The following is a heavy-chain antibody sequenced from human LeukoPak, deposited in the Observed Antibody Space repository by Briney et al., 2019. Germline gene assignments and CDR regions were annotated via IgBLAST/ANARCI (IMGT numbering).Heavy chain of an antibody. CDR2: IYYSGST. J-gene: IGHJ4*02. D-gene: IGHD6-13*01. CDR1: GGSISSHY. V-gene: IGHV4-59*11. CDR3: ARVAAGGNYFDY. Sequence: PSETLSLTCAVSGGSISSHYWSWIRQPPGKGLEWIGYIYYSGSTNYNPSLKSRVTISVDTSKNQFSLELSSVTAADTAVYYCARVAAGGNYFDYWGQGTLVTVSS.